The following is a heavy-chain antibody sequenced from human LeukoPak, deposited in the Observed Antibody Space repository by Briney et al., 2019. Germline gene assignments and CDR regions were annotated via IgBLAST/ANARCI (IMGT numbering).Heavy chain of an antibody. J-gene: IGHJ5*02. D-gene: IGHD2-15*01. CDR3: ARGDGEYCSGGSCYWFDP. Sequence: ASAKVSCKASGYTFTSYGISWVRQAPGQGLEWMGWISAYNGNTNYAQKLQGRVTMTTDTSTSTAYMELRSLRSDDTAVYYCARGDGEYCSGGSCYWFDPWGQRTLVTVSS. CDR2: ISAYNGNT. V-gene: IGHV1-18*01. CDR1: GYTFTSYG.